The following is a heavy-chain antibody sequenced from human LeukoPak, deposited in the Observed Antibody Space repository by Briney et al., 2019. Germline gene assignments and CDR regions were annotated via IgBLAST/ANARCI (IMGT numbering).Heavy chain of an antibody. CDR1: GFIFSNYN. CDR3: ARLGRGDGYKYFDY. J-gene: IGHJ4*02. Sequence: GGSLRLACAASGFIFSNYNMIWVRQAPGKGLEWVSYTSSRSRSIHYADPVKGRFTISRDNAKNSLYLQMNSLRAEDTAVYYCARLGRGDGYKYFDYWGQGALLSVSS. V-gene: IGHV3-48*01. CDR2: TSSRSRSI. D-gene: IGHD5-24*01.